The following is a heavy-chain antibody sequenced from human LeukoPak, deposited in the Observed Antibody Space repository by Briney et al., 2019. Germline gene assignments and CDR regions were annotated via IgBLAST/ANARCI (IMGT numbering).Heavy chain of an antibody. CDR3: ARRVVRGVFDI. V-gene: IGHV4-39*01. CDR1: GGSISSYY. J-gene: IGHJ3*02. CDR2: IYYSGST. D-gene: IGHD3-10*01. Sequence: SETLSLTCTVSGGSISSYYWGWIRQPPGKGLEWIGSIYYSGSTYYNPSLRSRITISVDTSKNQFSLKLSSVTAADTAVYYCARRVVRGVFDIWGQGTMVTVSS.